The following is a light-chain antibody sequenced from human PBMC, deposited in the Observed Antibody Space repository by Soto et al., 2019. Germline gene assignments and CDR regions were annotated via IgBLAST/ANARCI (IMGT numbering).Light chain of an antibody. Sequence: IVLTQSPATLSLSPGKRATLSCRASQNISNYLIWYQQKPGQAPRLLIYDVSNRATGIPARFSGGGSGTDFTLTIDNLEPEDFAIYYCQQRSNWPPITFGQGTRLEIK. V-gene: IGKV3-11*01. CDR3: QQRSNWPPIT. CDR2: DVS. J-gene: IGKJ5*01. CDR1: QNISNY.